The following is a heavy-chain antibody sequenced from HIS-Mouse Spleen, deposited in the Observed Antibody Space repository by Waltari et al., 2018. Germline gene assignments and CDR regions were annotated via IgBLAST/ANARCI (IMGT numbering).Heavy chain of an antibody. CDR1: GYTFTGYY. CDR2: INPNSGGT. V-gene: IGHV1-2*02. D-gene: IGHD2-8*01. CDR3: ARAAPIVLMVYAMGY. Sequence: QVQLVQSGAEVKKPGASVKVCCKASGYTFTGYYMHWVRPAPGQGLEWMGWINPNSGGTNYAQKFQGRVTMTRDTSISTAYMELSRLRSDDTAVYYCARAAPIVLMVYAMGYWGQGTLVTVSS. J-gene: IGHJ4*02.